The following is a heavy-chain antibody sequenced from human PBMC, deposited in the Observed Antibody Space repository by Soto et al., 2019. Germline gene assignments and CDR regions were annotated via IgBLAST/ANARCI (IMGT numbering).Heavy chain of an antibody. V-gene: IGHV3-30*03. D-gene: IGHD2-8*02. CDR1: GFTVSTFG. CDR3: TGEVASGY. J-gene: IGHJ4*02. CDR2: ISRDGGTK. Sequence: GGSLRLSCAVSGFTVSTFGMHWVRQAPGKGLEWVAVISRDGGTKFYADSVKGRFTISRDNSRNTLFLEMNSLRGDDMAVYYCTGEVASGYWGQGTLVTVSS.